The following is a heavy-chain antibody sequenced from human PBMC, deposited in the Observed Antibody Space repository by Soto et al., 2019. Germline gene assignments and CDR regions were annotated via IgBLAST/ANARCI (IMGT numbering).Heavy chain of an antibody. D-gene: IGHD6-13*01. J-gene: IGHJ4*02. CDR2: ISYDGSNK. CDR3: AKDLVIAAAGIQSFDFDY. CDR1: GFTFSSYG. Sequence: QVQLVESGGGVVQPGRSLRLSCAASGFTFSSYGMHWVRQAPGKGLEWVAVISYDGSNKYYADSVKGRFTISRDNSKNTLYLQMNSLRAEDTAVYYCAKDLVIAAAGIQSFDFDYWGQGTLVTVSS. V-gene: IGHV3-30*18.